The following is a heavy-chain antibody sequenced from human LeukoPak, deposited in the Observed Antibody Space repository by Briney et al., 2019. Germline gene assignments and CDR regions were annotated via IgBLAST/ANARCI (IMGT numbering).Heavy chain of an antibody. CDR3: ARAPRSSYYDSSGS. J-gene: IGHJ4*02. CDR1: GYTFTGYY. CDR2: INPNSGGT. Sequence: ASVKVSCRASGYTFTGYYMHWVRQAPGQGLEWMGWINPNSGGTNYAQKFQGRVTMTRDTSISTAYMELSRLRSDDTAVYYCARAPRSSYYDSSGSWGQGTLVTVSS. V-gene: IGHV1-2*02. D-gene: IGHD3-22*01.